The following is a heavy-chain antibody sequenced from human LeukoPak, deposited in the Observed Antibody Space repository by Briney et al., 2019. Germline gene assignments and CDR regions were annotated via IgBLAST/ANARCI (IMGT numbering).Heavy chain of an antibody. CDR1: GGSISSSNW. J-gene: IGHJ3*02. V-gene: IGHV4-4*02. D-gene: IGHD6-19*01. CDR3: ARDGYSSGWYGVSFDI. CDR2: IYHSGST. Sequence: SETLSLTCAVSGGSISSSNWWSWVRQPPGKGLEWIGEIYHSGSTNYNPSLKSRVTISVDKSKNQFSLKLSSVTAADTAVYYCARDGYSSGWYGVSFDIWGQGTMVTVSS.